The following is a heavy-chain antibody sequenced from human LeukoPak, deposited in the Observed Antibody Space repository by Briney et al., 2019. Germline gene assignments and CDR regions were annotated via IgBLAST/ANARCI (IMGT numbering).Heavy chain of an antibody. CDR1: GFTFNTYG. CDR3: AKDSDYYGSGSYPDLFYIDF. V-gene: IGHV3-30*02. D-gene: IGHD3-10*01. Sequence: GGSLRLSCAASGFTFNTYGMHWVREAPGKGLEWVAFIRYDESNKYYAESVEGRFTISRDDSKNTVYLQMKSLGPEDTAMYYCAKDSDYYGSGSYPDLFYIDFWGQGALVTVSS. CDR2: IRYDESNK. J-gene: IGHJ4*02.